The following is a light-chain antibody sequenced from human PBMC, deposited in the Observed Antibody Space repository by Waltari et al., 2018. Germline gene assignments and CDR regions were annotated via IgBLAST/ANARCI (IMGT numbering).Light chain of an antibody. J-gene: IGKJ1*01. Sequence: DIQMTQSPSSLSASVGDRVTITCRASQTISSSLNWYQHTPGKAPKLLIYAASSLQSGVPSRFSGSGSGTDFTLTISSLQPEYFATYYCQQSYTTPPTFGQGTKVEIK. CDR2: AAS. V-gene: IGKV1-39*01. CDR3: QQSYTTPPT. CDR1: QTISSS.